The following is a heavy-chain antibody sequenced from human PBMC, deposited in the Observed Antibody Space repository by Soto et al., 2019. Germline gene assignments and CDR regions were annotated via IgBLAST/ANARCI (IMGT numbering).Heavy chain of an antibody. CDR1: GDSVSSNSAA. CDR3: AKPSDDSTTYRGLHV. J-gene: IGHJ6*02. Sequence: QVLLQQSGPRLVKPSQTLSLTCAISGDSVSSNSAAWNWIRQSPSRGLEWLGRTYYRSNWYNDYAVSVKSRISVNPVTSKNQFSVQLNSVTPEDTAIYYCAKPSDDSTTYRGLHVWGQGTPVTVS. D-gene: IGHD4-4*01. CDR2: TYYRSNWYN. V-gene: IGHV6-1*01.